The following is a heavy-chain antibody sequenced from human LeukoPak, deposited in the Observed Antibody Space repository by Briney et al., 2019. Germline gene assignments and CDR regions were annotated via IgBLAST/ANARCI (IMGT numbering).Heavy chain of an antibody. V-gene: IGHV3-23*01. J-gene: IGHJ4*02. CDR3: ARDMSGTTWSSDY. D-gene: IGHD4-11*01. Sequence: GGSLRLSCATSGFRFSSYVMSWVRQAPGSGLEWVSSISVSGGTTNYADSVKGRFTISRNSSKSTLFLQMNSLRADDTAIYYCARDMSGTTWSSDYWGQGTLVTVSS. CDR1: GFRFSSYV. CDR2: ISVSGGTT.